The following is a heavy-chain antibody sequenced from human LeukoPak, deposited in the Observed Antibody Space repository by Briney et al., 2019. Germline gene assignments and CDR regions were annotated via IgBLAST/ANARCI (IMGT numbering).Heavy chain of an antibody. CDR1: GFTFSSYG. D-gene: IGHD3-10*01. Sequence: GGSLRLSCAASGFTFSSYGIHWVRQLPGKGPEWVAIISYDGSSEFYADSVKGRFKISRDNSKNTVNLQMNSLGVEDTAVYYCAKGLGPLVRGVVPRTYYMDVWGRGTTVTVSS. J-gene: IGHJ6*03. CDR2: ISYDGSSE. CDR3: AKGLGPLVRGVVPRTYYMDV. V-gene: IGHV3-30*18.